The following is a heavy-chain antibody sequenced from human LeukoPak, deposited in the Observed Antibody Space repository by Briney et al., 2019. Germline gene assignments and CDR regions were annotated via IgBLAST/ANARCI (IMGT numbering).Heavy chain of an antibody. CDR2: IRSKECGGTT. CDR3: TTGGSSLKLWFGDPLDERDY. Sequence: PGGSLRLSCTASGFAFGEYAVSWVRQAPGKGLEWVGFIRSKECGGTTDYAASVEGRLTISRDDSKTIAFLQMNSLKTEDSAVYYCTTGGSSLKLWFGDPLDERDYWGQGTLVTVSS. V-gene: IGHV3-49*04. D-gene: IGHD3-10*01. CDR1: GFAFGEYA. J-gene: IGHJ4*02.